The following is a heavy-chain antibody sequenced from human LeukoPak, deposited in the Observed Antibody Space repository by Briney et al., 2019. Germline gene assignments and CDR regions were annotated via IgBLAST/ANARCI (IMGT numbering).Heavy chain of an antibody. Sequence: SETLSLTCAVYGGSFSGYYWSWIRQPPGKGLEWIGEINHNGSTNYNPSLKSRVTISVDTSKNQFSLKLSSVTAADTAVYYCARGLRYGPSDYWGQGTLVTVSS. CDR2: INHNGST. D-gene: IGHD4-17*01. CDR1: GGSFSGYY. J-gene: IGHJ4*02. V-gene: IGHV4-34*01. CDR3: ARGLRYGPSDY.